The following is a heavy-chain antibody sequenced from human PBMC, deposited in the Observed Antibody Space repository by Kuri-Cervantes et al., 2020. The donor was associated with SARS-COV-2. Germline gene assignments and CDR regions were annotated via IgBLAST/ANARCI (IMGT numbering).Heavy chain of an antibody. D-gene: IGHD3-3*01. V-gene: IGHV3-11*05. J-gene: IGHJ4*02. CDR2: ISSSSSYT. CDR1: GFTFSSYS. CDR3: AREGDDFWSGYSPIDY. Sequence: GESLKISCAASGFTFSSYSMSWIRQAPGKGLEWVSYISSSSSYTNYADSVKGRFTISRDNAKNSLYLQMNSLRAEDTAVYYCAREGDDFWSGYSPIDYWGQGTLVTVSS.